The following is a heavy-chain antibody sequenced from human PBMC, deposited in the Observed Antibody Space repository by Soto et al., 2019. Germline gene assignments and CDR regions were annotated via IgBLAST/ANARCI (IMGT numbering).Heavy chain of an antibody. V-gene: IGHV1-69*13. CDR1: GGTFSSYA. CDR3: ASGTDYYDSSGYYKGQWFDP. Sequence: SVKVSCKASGGTFSSYAISWVRQAPGQGLEWMGGIIPIFSTANYAQKFQGRVTITADESTSTAYMELSSLRSEDTAVYYCASGTDYYDSSGYYKGQWFDPWGQGTLVTVSS. CDR2: IIPIFSTA. D-gene: IGHD3-22*01. J-gene: IGHJ5*02.